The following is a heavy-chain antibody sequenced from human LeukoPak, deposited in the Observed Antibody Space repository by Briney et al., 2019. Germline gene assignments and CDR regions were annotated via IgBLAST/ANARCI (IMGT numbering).Heavy chain of an antibody. CDR1: GFTFSSYA. CDR3: ARERYSYYDSSGYSQTIYGMDV. J-gene: IGHJ6*02. V-gene: IGHV3-30-3*01. CDR2: ISYDGSNK. Sequence: PGRSLRLSCAASGFTFSSYAMHWVRQAPGKGLEWVAVISYDGSNKYYADSVKGRFTISRDNSKNTLYLQMNSLRAEDTAMYYCARERYSYYDSSGYSQTIYGMDVWGQGTTVTVSS. D-gene: IGHD3-22*01.